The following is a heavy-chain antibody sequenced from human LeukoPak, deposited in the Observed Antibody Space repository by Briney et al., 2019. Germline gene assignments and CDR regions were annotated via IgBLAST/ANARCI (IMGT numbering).Heavy chain of an antibody. Sequence: GGSLRLSCAASGLTFNFYAMHWVRHAPRKGLEWVALISSDGTNKYYADSVRGRFTISRDNSKNTLYLQMNSLRAEDTAVYYCARQSKVAGTVRYFDYWGQGTLVTVSS. V-gene: IGHV3-30*04. CDR1: GLTFNFYA. CDR2: ISSDGTNK. CDR3: ARQSKVAGTVRYFDY. J-gene: IGHJ4*02. D-gene: IGHD6-19*01.